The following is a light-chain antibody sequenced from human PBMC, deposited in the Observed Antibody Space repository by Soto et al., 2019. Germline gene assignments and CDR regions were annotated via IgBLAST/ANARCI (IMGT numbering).Light chain of an antibody. V-gene: IGKV1-9*01. Sequence: IQLTQSPSSLSASVGDRVTITCRASQGISSFLAWYQQKPGKAPKLLIYGASTLQSGVPSRFSGSGSGTDFTXXIGXXXXXDFATYYCQQLNSFPIPFGPGTKVDIK. CDR1: QGISSF. J-gene: IGKJ3*01. CDR2: GAS. CDR3: QQLNSFPIP.